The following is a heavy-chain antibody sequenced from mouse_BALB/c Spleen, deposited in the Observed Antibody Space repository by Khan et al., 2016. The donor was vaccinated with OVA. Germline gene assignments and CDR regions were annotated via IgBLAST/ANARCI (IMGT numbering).Heavy chain of an antibody. D-gene: IGHD1-1*01. CDR2: IDPYNGGT. CDR3: YRTDYYGSSYYFDY. V-gene: IGHV1S135*01. Sequence: VQLQQSGPELVKPGASVKVSCKASGYSFTDYNMFWVKQSHGKSLEWIGYIDPYNGGTSYNQKFTGKATLTVDKSSSTAFMHLSCLTSEDSAVFYCYRTDYYGSSYYFDYWGQGTTLTVSS. J-gene: IGHJ2*01. CDR1: GYSFTDYN.